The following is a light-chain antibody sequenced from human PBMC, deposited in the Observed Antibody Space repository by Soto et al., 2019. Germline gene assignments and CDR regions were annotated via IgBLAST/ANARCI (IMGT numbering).Light chain of an antibody. CDR2: HAS. V-gene: IGKV1-39*01. J-gene: IGKJ4*01. CDR1: QNINTY. Sequence: DIQLTQSPSSLSASVGDRVTITCRASQNINTYLNWYQQRAGEPPKLLIYHASSLKSGVPSRFSGSASRTAFTLTISSLQPEDFGTYYCQQSSRMPPFGGGTKLDIK. CDR3: QQSSRMPP.